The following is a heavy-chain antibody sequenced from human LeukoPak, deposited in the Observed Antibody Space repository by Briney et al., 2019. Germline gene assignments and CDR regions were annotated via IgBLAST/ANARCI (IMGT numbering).Heavy chain of an antibody. CDR1: GFTFSSYS. V-gene: IGHV3-48*01. CDR2: ISSSSSTI. D-gene: IGHD1-26*01. Sequence: GGSLRLSCAASGFTFSSYSMNWVRQAPGKGLEWVSYISSSSSTIYYADSVKGRFTISRDNAKNSLYLQMNSLRAEDTAVYYCARDRGELPGDAFDIWGQGTMVTVSS. CDR3: ARDRGELPGDAFDI. J-gene: IGHJ3*02.